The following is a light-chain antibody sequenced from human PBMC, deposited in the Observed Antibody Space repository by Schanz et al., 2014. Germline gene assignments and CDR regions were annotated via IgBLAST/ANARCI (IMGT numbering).Light chain of an antibody. J-gene: IGLJ3*02. V-gene: IGLV2-18*02. Sequence: QSALTQPPSVSGSPGQSVTISCTGTSSDVGSYNRVSWFQQPPGTAPKLMIYEVNNRPSGVPDRFSGSKSGNTASLTISGLQAEDEADYYCCSYADSSTWVFGGGTKLTVL. CDR1: SSDVGSYNR. CDR2: EVN. CDR3: CSYADSSTWV.